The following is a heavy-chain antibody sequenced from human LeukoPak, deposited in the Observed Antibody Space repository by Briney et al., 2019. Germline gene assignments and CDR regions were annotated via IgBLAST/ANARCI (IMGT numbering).Heavy chain of an antibody. D-gene: IGHD3-22*01. V-gene: IGHV5-51*01. J-gene: IGHJ3*02. CDR3: ASRAVITTQAFDI. Sequence: GESLQISCKGSGYSFTSYWIGWVRQMPGKGLEWMGTIYPGDSDTRYSPSFQGQVTISADKSISTAYLQWSSLKASDTAMYYCASRAVITTQAFDIWGQGTMVTVSS. CDR1: GYSFTSYW. CDR2: IYPGDSDT.